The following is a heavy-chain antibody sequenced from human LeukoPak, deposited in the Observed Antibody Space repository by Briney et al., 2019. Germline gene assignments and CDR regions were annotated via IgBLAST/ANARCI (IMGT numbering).Heavy chain of an antibody. CDR3: ARDQSVRLLQTSSTYFKHVFAI. D-gene: IGHD6-13*01. V-gene: IGHV1-18*01. CDR2: ISAYNGKT. J-gene: IGHJ3*02. Sequence: ASVKVSCKTSGYTFTNYGISWVRQAPGLGLGWMGWISAYNGKTNYAQKVQGRVTMTTDTSTSTAYMELRSLRFDDTAVYYCARDQSVRLLQTSSTYFKHVFAIWGQGSMVTVSS. CDR1: GYTFTNYG.